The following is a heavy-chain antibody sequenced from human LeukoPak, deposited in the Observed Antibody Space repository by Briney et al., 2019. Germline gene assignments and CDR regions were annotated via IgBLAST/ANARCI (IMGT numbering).Heavy chain of an antibody. CDR1: GGSISSSSYY. D-gene: IGHD6-19*01. CDR3: ARHSGWYNCYFDY. V-gene: IGHV4-39*01. CDR2: IYYSGST. J-gene: IGHJ4*02. Sequence: SETLSLTCTVSGGSISSSSYYWGWIRQPPGKGLEWIGSIYYSGSTYYNPSLKSRVTISVDTSKNQFSLKLSSVTAADTAVYYCARHSGWYNCYFDYWGQGTLVTVSS.